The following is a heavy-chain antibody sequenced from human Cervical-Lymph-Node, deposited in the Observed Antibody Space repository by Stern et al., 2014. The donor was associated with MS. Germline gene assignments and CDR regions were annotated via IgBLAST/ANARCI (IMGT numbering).Heavy chain of an antibody. J-gene: IGHJ2*01. CDR3: VRQYCTSANCYTKTYVGYFDV. CDR1: GFSFSSYA. CDR2: IWYDGSNK. D-gene: IGHD2-2*02. V-gene: IGHV3-33*01. Sequence: VQLVESGGGVVQPGTSLRLSCAASGFSFSSYAMHWVRQTPGKGLEWVAVIWYDGSNKYYADSVKGRFTISRDNSKKTLFLQMDSLRAEDTAIYYCVRQYCTSANCYTKTYVGYFDVWGRGTLVAVSS.